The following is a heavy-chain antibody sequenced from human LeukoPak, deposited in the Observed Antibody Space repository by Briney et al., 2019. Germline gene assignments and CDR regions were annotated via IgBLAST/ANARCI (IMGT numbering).Heavy chain of an antibody. V-gene: IGHV3-48*01. CDR1: GFTFSTYS. J-gene: IGHJ5*02. D-gene: IGHD6-25*01. CDR3: ARDSPYSSGWPLRFDP. CDR2: ISSSSSTI. Sequence: GGSLRLSCAASGFTFSTYSMNWVRQAPGKGLEWVSYISSSSSTIYYADSVKGRFTISRDNAKNSLYLQMNSLRAEDTAVYYCARDSPYSSGWPLRFDPWGQGTLVTVSS.